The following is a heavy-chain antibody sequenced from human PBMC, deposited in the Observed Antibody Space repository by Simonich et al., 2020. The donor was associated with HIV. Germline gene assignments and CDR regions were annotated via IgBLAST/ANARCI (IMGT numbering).Heavy chain of an antibody. V-gene: IGHV4-34*01. J-gene: IGHJ4*02. CDR3: ARRIYSSSSSDFDY. CDR2: INHSGST. CDR1: GGSLSGDY. D-gene: IGHD6-6*01. Sequence: QVQLQQWGAGLLKPSETLSLTCAVYGGSLSGDYWSWIRQPPGKGLEWIGEINHSGSTNYNPSLKSRVTISVDTSKNQFSLKLSSVTAADTAVYYCARRIYSSSSSDFDYWGQGTLVTVSS.